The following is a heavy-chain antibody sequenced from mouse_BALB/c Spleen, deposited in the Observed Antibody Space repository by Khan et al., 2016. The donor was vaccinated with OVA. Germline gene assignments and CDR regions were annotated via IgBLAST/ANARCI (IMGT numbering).Heavy chain of an antibody. CDR1: GFTFNGYN. CDR2: INPDNDYT. CDR3: ATLLTGSFAY. D-gene: IGHD4-1*01. V-gene: IGHV5-6*01. J-gene: IGHJ3*01. Sequence: EVQLVESGGDFVKPGGSLKLSCAASGFTFNGYNMYWVNQSPDKSLECVATINPDNDYTYYPANVKGQSTITRDTATNTLYLQLSSLTSEDTAVYYCATLLTGSFAYWGQGTLVTVSA.